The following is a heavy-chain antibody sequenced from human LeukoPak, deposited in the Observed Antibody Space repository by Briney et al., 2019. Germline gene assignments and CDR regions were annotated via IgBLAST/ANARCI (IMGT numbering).Heavy chain of an antibody. V-gene: IGHV4-39*01. CDR1: GGSISSSSAY. Sequence: SETLSLTCTVSGGSISSSSAYWGWIRQPPGKGRGWIGSIYYSGSTYYNPSLKIRVTISVDTSTTQFSLKLSSVTAADTAVYYCVLCRKNYYYSYGMDVWGQGTTVTVSS. CDR3: VLCRKNYYYSYGMDV. CDR2: IYYSGST. J-gene: IGHJ6*02.